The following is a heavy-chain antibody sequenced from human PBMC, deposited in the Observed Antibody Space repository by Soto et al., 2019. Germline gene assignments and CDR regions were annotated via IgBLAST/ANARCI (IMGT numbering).Heavy chain of an antibody. J-gene: IGHJ6*02. CDR3: ARDLKSYYYYGMDV. CDR2: ISSSSSYI. V-gene: IGHV3-21*01. Sequence: GGSLRLSCAASGFTFSSYSMNWVRQAPGKGLEWVSSISSSSSYIYYADSVKGRFTISRDNAKNSLYLQMNSLRAEDTAVYYCARDLKSYYYYGMDVWGQGPTVTVAS. D-gene: IGHD3-9*01. CDR1: GFTFSSYS.